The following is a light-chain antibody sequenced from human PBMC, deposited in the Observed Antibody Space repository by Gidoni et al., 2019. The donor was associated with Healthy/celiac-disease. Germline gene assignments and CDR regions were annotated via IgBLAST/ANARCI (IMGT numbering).Light chain of an antibody. V-gene: IGKV1-39*01. CDR2: AAS. CDR3: QQSDSTPLT. Sequence: DIQMTQSPSSLSASVGDSVTITCRASQSISSYLNWYQQKPWKAPKLLIYAASSLQSGVPSRFSGSGSGTDFTLTISSLQPEDFATYYCQQSDSTPLTFGGGTKVEIK. J-gene: IGKJ4*01. CDR1: QSISSY.